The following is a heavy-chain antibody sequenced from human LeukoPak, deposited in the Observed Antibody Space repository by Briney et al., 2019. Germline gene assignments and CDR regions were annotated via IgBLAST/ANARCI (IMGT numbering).Heavy chain of an antibody. CDR1: GGSFSGYY. D-gene: IGHD3-22*01. CDR3: AGASYDSSGVH. J-gene: IGHJ4*02. V-gene: IGHV4-59*01. Sequence: SETLSLTCAVYGGSFSGYYWSWIRQPPGKGLEWIGYIYYSGSTNYNPSLKSRVTISVDTSKNQFSLKLSSVTATDTAVYYCAGASYDSSGVHWGQGTLVTVSS. CDR2: IYYSGST.